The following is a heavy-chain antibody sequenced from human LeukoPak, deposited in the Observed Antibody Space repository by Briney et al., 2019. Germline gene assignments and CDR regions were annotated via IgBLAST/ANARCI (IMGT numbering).Heavy chain of an antibody. CDR2: INPYNGNT. J-gene: IGHJ4*02. CDR3: ARELVGRFEY. CDR1: GYTFTTYG. V-gene: IGHV1-18*01. Sequence: GASVKVSCKASGYTFTTYGISWVRQAPGQGLECMGWINPYNGNTNYAQKLQGRVTMTTDTSTSTAYRELRSLRSDDTAVYYCARELVGRFEYCGQGTLVTVSS.